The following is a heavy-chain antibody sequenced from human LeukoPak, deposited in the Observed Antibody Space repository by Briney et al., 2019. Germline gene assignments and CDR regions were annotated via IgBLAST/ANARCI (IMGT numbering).Heavy chain of an antibody. Sequence: GGSLRLSCAASGFTFSRYWMHWVRQAPGKGLVWVSRINSDGSSTNYADSVKGRFTISRDNAKNTLYLQMNSLRVEDTAVYYCAKTVWFGEGDWFDPWGQGTLVTVSS. CDR1: GFTFSRYW. CDR2: INSDGSST. D-gene: IGHD3-10*01. CDR3: AKTVWFGEGDWFDP. V-gene: IGHV3-74*01. J-gene: IGHJ5*02.